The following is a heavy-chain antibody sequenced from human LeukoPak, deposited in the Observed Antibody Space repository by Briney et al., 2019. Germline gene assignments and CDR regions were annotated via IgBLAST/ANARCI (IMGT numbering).Heavy chain of an antibody. CDR1: GYRFTSYW. Sequence: GEALKISCKAPGYRFTSYWIGWVRPMPGEGLEWMGIIHPGDSDTRYSPSFQGQVTISADKSISPAYLQWSSLKASDTAMYYCARLERLGNVRWDPGRNAFDIWGQGTMVTVSS. CDR2: IHPGDSDT. J-gene: IGHJ3*02. D-gene: IGHD3-9*01. CDR3: ARLERLGNVRWDPGRNAFDI. V-gene: IGHV5-51*01.